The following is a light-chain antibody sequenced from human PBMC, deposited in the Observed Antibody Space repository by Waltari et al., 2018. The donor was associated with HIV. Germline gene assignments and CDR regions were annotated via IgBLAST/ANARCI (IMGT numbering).Light chain of an antibody. Sequence: DIQLTQSPSFMSASVGDRVTITCRASQGIGSNLAWYRQKPGQAPSLLIFAASTLESGVPSRFSGSGSGTDCALTIKSLQPEDFATYYCQHLNTYPLFTFGPGTTVDIK. CDR3: QHLNTYPLFT. J-gene: IGKJ3*01. CDR2: AAS. V-gene: IGKV1-9*01. CDR1: QGIGSN.